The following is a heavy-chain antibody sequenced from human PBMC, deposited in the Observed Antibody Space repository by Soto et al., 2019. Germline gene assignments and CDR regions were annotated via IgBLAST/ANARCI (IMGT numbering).Heavy chain of an antibody. CDR3: AKDCGSGDGFDY. Sequence: DVQLRESGGGLVKPGGSLRLSCETSGFNFSDYSMNWVRQAPGEGLEWVAFISSSSSFIYYADSVQGRFSVSRDNARNLMYLEMTSLRVEDTATYYCAKDCGSGDGFDYWGQGILVAVTS. CDR1: GFNFSDYS. V-gene: IGHV3-21*01. J-gene: IGHJ4*02. CDR2: ISSSSSFI. D-gene: IGHD3-10*01.